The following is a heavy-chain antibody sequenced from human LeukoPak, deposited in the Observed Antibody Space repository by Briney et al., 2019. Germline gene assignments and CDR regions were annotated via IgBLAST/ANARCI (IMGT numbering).Heavy chain of an antibody. D-gene: IGHD5-12*01. CDR1: GGTFSNYN. CDR3: AGDLTPPGFGGCDYWFDP. CDR2: IIPVLGTA. V-gene: IGHV1-69*16. Sequence: SVKVSCKASGGTFSNYNIAWVRQAPGQGLEWMGGIIPVLGTANYAQRFQGRLTITTDESTSTAYMELSGLRSDDTAVYYCAGDLTPPGFGGCDYWFDPWGQGTLVTVSS. J-gene: IGHJ5*02.